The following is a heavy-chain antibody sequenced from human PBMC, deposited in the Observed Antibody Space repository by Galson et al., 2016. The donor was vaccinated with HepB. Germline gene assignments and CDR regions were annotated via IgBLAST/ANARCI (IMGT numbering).Heavy chain of an antibody. V-gene: IGHV1-69*13. J-gene: IGHJ4*02. Sequence: SVKVSCKVHGGTFSRYAISWLRQAPGQGLEWMGGIIPFVGTPPYGQKFQGRVRIFADESTTTAYMELTGLRVDDTAVYYCARERNCAGYRCFRFDYWRQGTLVTVSS. CDR1: GGTFSRYA. CDR2: IIPFVGTP. D-gene: IGHD2-21*01. CDR3: ARERNCAGYRCFRFDY.